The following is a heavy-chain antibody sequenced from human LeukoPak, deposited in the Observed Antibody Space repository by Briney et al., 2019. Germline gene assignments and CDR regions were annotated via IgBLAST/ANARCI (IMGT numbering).Heavy chain of an antibody. CDR3: TKDSGHHRTDC. D-gene: IGHD1-26*01. CDR2: VYYDGNT. V-gene: IGHV4-39*02. J-gene: IGHJ4*02. Sequence: SETLSLTCSVAGGSINRSSYYWGWIRQAPGKGLEWIGSVYYDGNTYYNPNPSLKSRATVSMDTSRNQFSLKLRSVTAADTAVYYCTKDSGHHRTDCWGQGTLVTVSS. CDR1: GGSINRSSYY.